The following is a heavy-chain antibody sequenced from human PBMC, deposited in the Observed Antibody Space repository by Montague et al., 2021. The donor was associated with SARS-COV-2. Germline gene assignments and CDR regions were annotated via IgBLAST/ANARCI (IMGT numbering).Heavy chain of an antibody. J-gene: IGHJ6*02. CDR3: ARWGEYYDSPYYYYVMDV. Sequence: SETLSLTCTVSGGSISPYYWSWIRQSPGKGLECIGYTSYSGSTDYNPSLKIRVPISIDTSKNQFSLKLSSVTAADTAVYYCARWGEYYDSPYYYYVMDVWGQGTTVTVSS. D-gene: IGHD3-3*01. CDR1: GGSISPYY. V-gene: IGHV4-59*12. CDR2: TSYSGST.